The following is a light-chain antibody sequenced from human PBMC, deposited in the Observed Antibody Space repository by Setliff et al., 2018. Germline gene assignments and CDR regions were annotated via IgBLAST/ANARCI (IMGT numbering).Light chain of an antibody. CDR3: LSYTSKTTHAL. CDR1: SSDVGTYNF. Sequence: LTQPAAVSGSPGQSITISCTGTSSDVGTYNFVSWYQQHPAKAPKLLIYEVTKRPSGVSDRFSGSKSGNTASLTISGLQAEDEADYYCLSYTSKTTHALFGGGTKVTVL. CDR2: EVT. J-gene: IGLJ2*01. V-gene: IGLV2-14*03.